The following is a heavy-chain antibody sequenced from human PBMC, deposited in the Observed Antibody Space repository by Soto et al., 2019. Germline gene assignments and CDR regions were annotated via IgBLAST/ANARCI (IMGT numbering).Heavy chain of an antibody. CDR1: GFTFSSYG. D-gene: IGHD3-16*01. CDR2: IWYDGSNK. Sequence: QVQLVESGGGVVQPGRSLRLSCAASGFTFSSYGMHWVRQAPGKGLEWVAVIWYDGSNKYYADSVKGRFTISRDNSKNTVYLQMNSLRAEDTAVYYCARDGGEVPGAFDIWGQGTMVTVSS. CDR3: ARDGGEVPGAFDI. J-gene: IGHJ3*02. V-gene: IGHV3-33*01.